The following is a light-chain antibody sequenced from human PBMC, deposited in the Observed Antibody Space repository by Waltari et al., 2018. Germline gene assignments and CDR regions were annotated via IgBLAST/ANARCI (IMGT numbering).Light chain of an antibody. CDR3: HQYGLSART. J-gene: IGKJ1*01. CDR2: AAS. Sequence: VLTQSPGTLSLSPGERATLPCRASQRVANNYLAWYQQRPGQAPRLLIYAASSRATGIPDRFSGSVSGTEFTLTISRLEPEDSAVYYCHQYGLSARTFGQGTKVEI. CDR1: QRVANNY. V-gene: IGKV3-20*01.